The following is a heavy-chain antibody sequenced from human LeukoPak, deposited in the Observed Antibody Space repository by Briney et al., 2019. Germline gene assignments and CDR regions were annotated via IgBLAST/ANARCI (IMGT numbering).Heavy chain of an antibody. V-gene: IGHV3-48*03. CDR2: ISSSGSTI. J-gene: IGHJ6*04. CDR1: GFTFSSYE. Sequence: PGGSLRLSCAASGFTFSSYEMNWVRQAPGKGLEWVSYISSSGSTIYYADSVKGRFTISRDNAKNSLYLQMNSLSAEDTAVYYCARAGYCSSTSCPSHYYYGMDVWGKGTTVTVSS. D-gene: IGHD2-2*01. CDR3: ARAGYCSSTSCPSHYYYGMDV.